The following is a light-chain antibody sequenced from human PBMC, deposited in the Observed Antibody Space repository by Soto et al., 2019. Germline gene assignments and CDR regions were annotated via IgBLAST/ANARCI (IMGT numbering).Light chain of an antibody. V-gene: IGKV1-33*01. CDR1: RNINNY. CDR3: HPYDHLTP. CDR2: DAS. Sequence: IKMNMSVASVSAKVGDRVTITCQASRNINNYFNCYQQKPGSAHKLLIYDASNLEAGVPSRFRGSGSGTDFTFTISRLPPEDIATDYCHPYDHLTPFGHRTRLEN. J-gene: IGKJ5*01.